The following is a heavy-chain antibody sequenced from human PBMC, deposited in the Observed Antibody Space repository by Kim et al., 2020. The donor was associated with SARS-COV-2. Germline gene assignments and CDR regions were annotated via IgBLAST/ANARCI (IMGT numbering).Heavy chain of an antibody. J-gene: IGHJ5*01. CDR3: ARMGYFRGGSASKNNWF. Sequence: GGSLRLSCAASGFTFSTYSINWVRQAPGKGLEWFSSISGDSGYIYYADSVKGRFTISRDNAKNSLYLQMNSLRAEDTAVYYCARMGYFRGGSASKNNWF. CDR1: GFTFSTYS. D-gene: IGHD2-15*01. CDR2: ISGDSGYI. V-gene: IGHV3-21*01.